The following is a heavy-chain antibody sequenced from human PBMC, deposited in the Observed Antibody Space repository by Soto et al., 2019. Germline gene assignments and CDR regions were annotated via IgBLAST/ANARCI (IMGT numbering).Heavy chain of an antibody. J-gene: IGHJ6*02. CDR1: GFTFSTYS. D-gene: IGHD2-2*02. CDR3: AREYTAWPLAYGLDV. CDR2: ISSRSDI. Sequence: GGSLRLSCVGSGFTFSTYSINWVRQAPGKGLEWVSSISSRSDIYYADSVKGRVTISRDNDKNSVSLQMTSLRAEDTAVYYCAREYTAWPLAYGLDVWGQGTTVTVSS. V-gene: IGHV3-21*01.